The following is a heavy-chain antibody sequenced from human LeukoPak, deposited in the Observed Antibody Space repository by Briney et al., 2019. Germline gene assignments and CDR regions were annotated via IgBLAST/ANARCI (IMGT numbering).Heavy chain of an antibody. CDR1: GFTFSSYS. CDR2: ISSSSSYI. Sequence: GGSLRLSCAASGFTFSSYSMNWVRQAPGKGLEWVSSISSSSSYIYYADSVKGRFTIPRDNAKNSLYLQMNSLRAEDTAVYYCARDPVVPAAYGNWFDPWGQGTLVTVSS. CDR3: ARDPVVPAAYGNWFDP. J-gene: IGHJ5*02. V-gene: IGHV3-21*01. D-gene: IGHD2-2*01.